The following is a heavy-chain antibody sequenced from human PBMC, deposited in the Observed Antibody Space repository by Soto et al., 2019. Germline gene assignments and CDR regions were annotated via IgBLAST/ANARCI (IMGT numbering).Heavy chain of an antibody. CDR1: GGSISRGGYS. D-gene: IGHD2-21*01. CDR2: IYHSGST. V-gene: IGHV4-30-2*01. J-gene: IGHJ5*02. CDR3: ARIPSP. Sequence: QLQLQESGSGLVKPSQTLSLTCAVSGGSISRGGYSWSWIRPPPGKGLEWIGYIYHSGSTYYNSSLQRRVTLSVDRSKNQFSMKLSSVTAADTAVYYCARIPSPWGQGTLVPVSS.